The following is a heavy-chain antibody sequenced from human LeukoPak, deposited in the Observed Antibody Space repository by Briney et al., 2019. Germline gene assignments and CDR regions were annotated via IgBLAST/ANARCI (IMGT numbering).Heavy chain of an antibody. Sequence: SETLSLTCAVYGGSFSGYCWSWIRQPPGKGLEWIGEINHSGSTNYNPSLKSRVTISVDTSKNQFSLKLSSVTAADTAVYYCARGGDSSGFYYYFDYWGQGTLVTVSS. CDR3: ARGGDSSGFYYYFDY. V-gene: IGHV4-34*01. CDR1: GGSFSGYC. J-gene: IGHJ4*02. CDR2: INHSGST. D-gene: IGHD3-22*01.